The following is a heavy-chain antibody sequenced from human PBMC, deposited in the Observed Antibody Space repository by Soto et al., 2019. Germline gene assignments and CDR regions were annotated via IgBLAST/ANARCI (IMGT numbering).Heavy chain of an antibody. D-gene: IGHD3-22*01. V-gene: IGHV4-34*01. CDR3: ARGSVDKVDSRGVYEY. J-gene: IGHJ4*02. Sequence: SETLSLTCAVYCGSYRAYYWSWIRQPPGKGLEWIGEINHSGGTSYNPSLKSRVTISVDTSKSQLALKLTSVTAADRAVYYCARGSVDKVDSRGVYEYGGQGPPVT. CDR1: CGSYRAYY. CDR2: INHSGGT.